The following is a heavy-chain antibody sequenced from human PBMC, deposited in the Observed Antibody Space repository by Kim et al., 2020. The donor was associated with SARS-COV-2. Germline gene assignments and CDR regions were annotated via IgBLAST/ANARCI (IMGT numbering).Heavy chain of an antibody. J-gene: IGHJ4*02. D-gene: IGHD6-19*01. Sequence: GGSLRLSCTASGFTFGDYAMSWVRQAPGKGLEWVGFIRSKAYGGTTEYAASVKGRFTISRDDSKSIAYLQMNSLKTDDTAVYFCTREGLILAGSEQDWGQGTLVTVSS. CDR3: TREGLILAGSEQD. V-gene: IGHV3-49*04. CDR2: IRSKAYGGTT. CDR1: GFTFGDYA.